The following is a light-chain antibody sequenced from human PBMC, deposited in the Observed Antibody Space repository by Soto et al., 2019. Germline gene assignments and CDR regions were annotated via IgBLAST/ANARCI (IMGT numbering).Light chain of an antibody. J-gene: IGLJ3*02. CDR2: NNH. V-gene: IGLV1-44*01. CDR3: AAWDGTLNGWV. Sequence: QPVLTQPPSASGTPGQRVIISCSGSSSNIGSHTANWYQQLPGTAPKLLISNNHRRPSGVPERFSASRSGASASLAISGLQSEDEADYYCAAWDGTLNGWVFGGGTKLTVL. CDR1: SSNIGSHT.